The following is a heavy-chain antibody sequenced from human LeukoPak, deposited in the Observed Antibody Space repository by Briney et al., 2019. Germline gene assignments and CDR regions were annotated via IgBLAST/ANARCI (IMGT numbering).Heavy chain of an antibody. J-gene: IGHJ4*02. CDR1: GFTFSSYG. V-gene: IGHV3-30*02. D-gene: IGHD3-16*02. CDR3: AKARPGYTGNFDY. Sequence: GGSLRLSCAASGFTFSSYGMHWVRQAPGKGLEWVAFIRYDGSNKYYADSVKGRFTISRDNSKNTLYLQMNSPRAEDTAVYYCAKARPGYTGNFDYWGQGTLVTVSS. CDR2: IRYDGSNK.